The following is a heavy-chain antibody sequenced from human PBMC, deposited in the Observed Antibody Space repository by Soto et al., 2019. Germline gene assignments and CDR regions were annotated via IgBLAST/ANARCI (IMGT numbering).Heavy chain of an antibody. D-gene: IGHD2-21*01. J-gene: IGHJ6*01. CDR1: GYFFSSFG. Sequence: QAQLVQSGSELKRPGASLKVSCKTSGYFFSSFGISWVREAPGRGLEWMGMINGYNGRTNYAEKFNVRLSIITEPSTSTAHLEMRSLTSEDTAIYYCGRWVVVALASYDCDGMDVWGPGTAVTFSS. CDR3: GRWVVVALASYDCDGMDV. V-gene: IGHV1-18*01. CDR2: INGYNGRT.